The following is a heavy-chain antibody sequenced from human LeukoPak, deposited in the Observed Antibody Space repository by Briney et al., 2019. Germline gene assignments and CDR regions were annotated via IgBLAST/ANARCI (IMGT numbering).Heavy chain of an antibody. CDR3: ARVDYYDFWSGYFYGMDV. J-gene: IGHJ6*02. V-gene: IGHV1-18*01. D-gene: IGHD3-3*01. CDR1: GHTFTSYG. Sequence: ASVKVSCKASGHTFTSYGITWVRQAPGQGLEWMGWISAYNDNTNSARKFQGRVTMTTDTSTSTAYMELRSLRSDDTAVYYCARVDYYDFWSGYFYGMDVWGQGTTVTVSS. CDR2: ISAYNDNT.